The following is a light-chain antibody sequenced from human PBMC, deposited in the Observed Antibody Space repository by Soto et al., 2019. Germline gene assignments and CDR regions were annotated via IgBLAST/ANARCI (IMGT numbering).Light chain of an antibody. Sequence: DVVMTQSPLSLPVTLGQPASISCRSSQSLVYSDGSTYLSWFQQRPGQSPRRLIYKVSNRDSGVPDRFSGSGSGTDFTLKISRVEAADVGVYYCMQGTHWPLTFGGGTKVEIK. CDR1: QSLVYSDGSTY. J-gene: IGKJ4*01. CDR2: KVS. CDR3: MQGTHWPLT. V-gene: IGKV2-30*01.